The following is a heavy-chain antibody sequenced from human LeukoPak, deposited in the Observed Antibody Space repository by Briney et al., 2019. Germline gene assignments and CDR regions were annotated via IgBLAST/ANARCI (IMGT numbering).Heavy chain of an antibody. J-gene: IGHJ4*02. CDR1: GGSISSGSYY. V-gene: IGHV4-61*02. CDR2: IYTSGST. D-gene: IGHD3-22*01. Sequence: PSETLSLTCTVSGGSISSGSYYWSWIRQPAGKGLEWIGRIYTSGSTNYNPSLKSRVTISVDTSKNQSSLKLSSVTAADTAVYYCAREVYDSSGYYLDYWGQGTLVTVSS. CDR3: AREVYDSSGYYLDY.